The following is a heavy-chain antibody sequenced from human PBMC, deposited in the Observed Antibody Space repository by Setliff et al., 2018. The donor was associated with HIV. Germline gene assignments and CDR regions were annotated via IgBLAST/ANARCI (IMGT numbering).Heavy chain of an antibody. CDR1: NYSINDGYF. CDR2: FFHSETT. Sequence: SETLSLTCLVSNYSINDGYFWGWIRQPPGKGLEWIGSFFHSETTSYSPSFKSRAAISVDRSKNLFSLTLRSMTVADTAVYYCVVGGLIVGHWGPGTQVTVSS. CDR3: VVGGLIVGH. V-gene: IGHV4-38-2*01. D-gene: IGHD2-15*01. J-gene: IGHJ4*02.